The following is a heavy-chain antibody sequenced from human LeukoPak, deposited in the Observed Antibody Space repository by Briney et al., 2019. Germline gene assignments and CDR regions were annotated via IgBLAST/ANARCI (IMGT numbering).Heavy chain of an antibody. CDR3: ARGNILTGYEY. CDR2: IGFAGDT. V-gene: IGHV3-13*04. Sequence: GGSLRLSCAASGFTFSSYDMHWVRQSTGKGPEWVSAIGFAGDTYYAGSVKGRFTISRENAKNSLYLQMNYLRAGDTAVYYCARGNILTGYEYWGQGILVTVSS. CDR1: GFTFSSYD. D-gene: IGHD3-9*01. J-gene: IGHJ4*02.